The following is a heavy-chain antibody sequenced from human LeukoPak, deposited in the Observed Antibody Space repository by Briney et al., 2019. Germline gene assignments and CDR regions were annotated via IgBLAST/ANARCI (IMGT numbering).Heavy chain of an antibody. CDR1: GGSVSSSSYY. D-gene: IGHD6-13*01. CDR3: ARHGARDLAAWFDC. CDR2: IYYSRSA. J-gene: IGHJ4*02. V-gene: IGHV4-39*01. Sequence: SETLSLTCTVSGGSVSSSSYYWGWIRQPPGKGLEWIGRIYYSRSAYYNPSLTSRVTISGDTSKNQFSLKLNSVTAADTAVYCWARHGARDLAAWFDCWGQGTLVTVSS.